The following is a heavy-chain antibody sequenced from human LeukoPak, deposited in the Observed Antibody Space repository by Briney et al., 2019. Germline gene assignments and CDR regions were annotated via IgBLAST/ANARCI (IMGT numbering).Heavy chain of an antibody. CDR2: INPSGGST. CDR1: GYTFTSYD. CDR3: ARALPRIAAAEEGDY. Sequence: ASVKVSCKASGYTFTSYDINWVRQAPGQGLEWMGRINPSGGSTSYAQNFQGRVIMTRDKSTSTVYMELSSLRAEDTAVYYCARALPRIAAAEEGDYWGQGTLVTVSS. D-gene: IGHD6-13*01. J-gene: IGHJ4*02. V-gene: IGHV1-46*01.